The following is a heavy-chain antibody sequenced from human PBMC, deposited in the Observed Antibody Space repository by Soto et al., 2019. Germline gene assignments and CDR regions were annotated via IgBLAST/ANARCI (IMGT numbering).Heavy chain of an antibody. CDR1: GYTFTGYD. V-gene: IGHV1-8*01. J-gene: IGHJ6*03. CDR2: INPNSGNT. Sequence: QVQLVQAGAEVKKPGASVKVSCKASGYTFTGYDINWVRQATGQGLEWMGWINPNSGNTGYAQKFQGRVTMTRQTSIRTAYLELSSLRLEDTAVYYCTRGPNMDVWGRGTTVTVSS. CDR3: TRGPNMDV.